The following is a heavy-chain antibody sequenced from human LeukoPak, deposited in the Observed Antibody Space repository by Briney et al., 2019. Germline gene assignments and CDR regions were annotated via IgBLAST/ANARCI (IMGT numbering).Heavy chain of an antibody. CDR3: ARGRGGYNYVEHAFDI. CDR1: GGTFSSYA. CDR2: IIPILGIA. Sequence: GASVKVPCKASGGTFSSYAISWVRQAPGQGLEWMGRIIPILGIANYAQKFQGRVTITADKSTSTAYMELSSLRSEDTAVYYCARGRGGYNYVEHAFDIWGQGTMVTVSS. J-gene: IGHJ3*02. D-gene: IGHD5-24*01. V-gene: IGHV1-69*04.